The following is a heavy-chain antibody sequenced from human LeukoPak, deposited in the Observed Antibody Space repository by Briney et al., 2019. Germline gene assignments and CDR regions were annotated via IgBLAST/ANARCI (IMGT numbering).Heavy chain of an antibody. CDR3: ARVDYGSGCDS. Sequence: PGGSLRLSCAASGFPFSSYSMNWVRQAPGKGLEFVSAISSNGRRTYYANSVKGRFTISRDISKNTLYLQMGSLRAEDMAVYYCARVDYGSGCDSWGQGTLVTVSS. CDR2: ISSNGRRT. CDR1: GFPFSSYS. V-gene: IGHV3-64*01. J-gene: IGHJ4*02. D-gene: IGHD6-19*01.